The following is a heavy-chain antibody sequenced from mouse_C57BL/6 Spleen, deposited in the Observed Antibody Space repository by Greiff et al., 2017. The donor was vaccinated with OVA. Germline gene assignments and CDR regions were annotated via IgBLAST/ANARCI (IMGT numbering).Heavy chain of an antibody. CDR2: INPSTGGT. V-gene: IGHV1-42*01. Sequence: VQLQQSGPELVKPGASVKISCKASGYSFTGYYMNWVKQSPEKSLEWIGAINPSTGGTTYNQKFKAKATLTVDKSSSTAYMQLKSLTSEDSAVYYCARSSKVYYAMDYWGQGTSVTVSS. J-gene: IGHJ4*01. D-gene: IGHD1-3*01. CDR1: GYSFTGYY. CDR3: ARSSKVYYAMDY.